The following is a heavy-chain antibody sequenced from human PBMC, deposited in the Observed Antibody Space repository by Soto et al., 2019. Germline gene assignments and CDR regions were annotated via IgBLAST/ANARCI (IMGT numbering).Heavy chain of an antibody. D-gene: IGHD6-13*01. CDR2: IYWDDDK. CDR1: GFSLSTSGVG. J-gene: IGHJ5*01. CDR3: AQRAGIQAPGTLHWFDR. V-gene: IGHV2-5*02. Sequence: XGPTLVNPTQTLTLTCTFSGFSLSTSGVGVGWIRQPPGKALEWLALIYWDDDKRYSPSLKSRLTITKDTSKNQVVLTMTNMDPVDRDTYYGAQRAGIQAPGTLHWFDRWGQGKLVTPSS.